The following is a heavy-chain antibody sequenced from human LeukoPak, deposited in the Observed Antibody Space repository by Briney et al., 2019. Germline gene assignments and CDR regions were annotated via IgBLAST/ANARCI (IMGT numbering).Heavy chain of an antibody. D-gene: IGHD3-22*01. Sequence: GSSVKVSCKACGGTFSSYAISWVRQAPGQGLEWMGGIIPIFGTANYAQKFQGRVTITADESTSTAYMELSSLRSEDTAVYYCARTELGDDYDSSGRYDAFDIWGQGTMVTVSS. CDR1: GGTFSSYA. CDR2: IIPIFGTA. V-gene: IGHV1-69*01. CDR3: ARTELGDDYDSSGRYDAFDI. J-gene: IGHJ3*02.